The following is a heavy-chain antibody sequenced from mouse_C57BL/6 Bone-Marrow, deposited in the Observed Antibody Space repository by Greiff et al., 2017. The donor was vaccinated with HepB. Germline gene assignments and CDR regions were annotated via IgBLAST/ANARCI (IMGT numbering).Heavy chain of an antibody. Sequence: EVKLMESGGGLVQPKGSLKLSCAASGFSFNTYAMNWVRQAPGKGLEWVARIRSKSNNYATYYADSVKDRFTISRDDSESMLYLQMNNLKTEDTAMYYCVRGNGNYSYYFDYWGQGTTLTVSS. CDR1: GFSFNTYA. J-gene: IGHJ2*01. CDR3: VRGNGNYSYYFDY. V-gene: IGHV10-1*01. D-gene: IGHD2-1*01. CDR2: IRSKSNNYAT.